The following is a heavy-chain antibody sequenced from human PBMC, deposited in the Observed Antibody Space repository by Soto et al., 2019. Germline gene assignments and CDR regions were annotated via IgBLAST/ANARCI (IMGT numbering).Heavy chain of an antibody. Sequence: QVPLVESGGGVVQPGRSLRLSCAASGFTFSSYAMHWVRQAPGKGLEWVAVISYDGSNKYYADSVKGRFTISRDNSKNTLYLQMNSLRAEDTAVYYCAETGTRDYWGQGTLVTVSS. CDR2: ISYDGSNK. D-gene: IGHD1-7*01. CDR1: GFTFSSYA. CDR3: AETGTRDY. V-gene: IGHV3-30-3*01. J-gene: IGHJ4*02.